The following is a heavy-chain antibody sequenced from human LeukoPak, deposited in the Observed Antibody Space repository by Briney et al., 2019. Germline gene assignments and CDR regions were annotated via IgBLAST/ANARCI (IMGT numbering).Heavy chain of an antibody. J-gene: IGHJ4*02. Sequence: GGSLRLSCAASTSTFRTDGMHWVRQASGKGLEWVSSITASSTAIYSADSVKGRFTISRDNAKNFLYLQMNSLRAEDTAVYYCARTYYDILTGYNPYFDYWGQGILVTVSS. CDR2: ITASSTAI. CDR3: ARTYYDILTGYNPYFDY. CDR1: TSTFRTDG. V-gene: IGHV3-21*01. D-gene: IGHD3-9*01.